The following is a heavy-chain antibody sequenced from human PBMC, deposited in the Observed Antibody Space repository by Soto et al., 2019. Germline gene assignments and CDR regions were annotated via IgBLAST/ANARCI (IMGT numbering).Heavy chain of an antibody. V-gene: IGHV1-46*01. D-gene: IGHD6-6*01. CDR3: ARSPQQLVTSYYYYYYGMDV. CDR1: GYTFTSYY. Sequence: QVQLVQSGAEVKKPGASVKVSCKASGYTFTSYYMHWVRQAPGQGLEWMGIINPSGGSTSYAQKFQGRVTMTRDTSTSTVYMELSSLRSEDTAVYYCARSPQQLVTSYYYYYYGMDVWGQGTTVTVSS. J-gene: IGHJ6*02. CDR2: INPSGGST.